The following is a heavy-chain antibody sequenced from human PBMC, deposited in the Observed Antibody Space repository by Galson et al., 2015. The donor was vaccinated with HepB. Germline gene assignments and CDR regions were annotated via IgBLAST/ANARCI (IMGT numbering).Heavy chain of an antibody. V-gene: IGHV5-10-1*01. J-gene: IGHJ4*02. D-gene: IGHD3-22*01. Sequence: QSGAEVKKPGESLRISCTGSGYSFTSYWISWVRQMPGKGLEWMGRIDPSDSYTNYSPSFQGHVTISADKSISTAYLQWSSLKASDTAMYYCARMGPASLPTMIVAPLEPDWGQGTLVTVSS. CDR1: GYSFTSYW. CDR3: ARMGPASLPTMIVAPLEPD. CDR2: IDPSDSYT.